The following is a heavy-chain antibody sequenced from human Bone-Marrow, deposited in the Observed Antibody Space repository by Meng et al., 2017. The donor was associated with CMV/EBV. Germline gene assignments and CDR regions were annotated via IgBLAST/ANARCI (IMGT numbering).Heavy chain of an antibody. V-gene: IGHV1-2*02. CDR3: ARRESSNLEFGY. J-gene: IGHJ4*02. D-gene: IGHD3-10*01. Sequence: ASVKVSCKVSGYTFTSYGISWVRQAPGQGLEWMGWINPNSGGTNYAQKFQGRVTMTRDTSISTAYMELSRLRSDDTAVYYCARRESSNLEFGYWGQETLVTVSS. CDR1: GYTFTSYG. CDR2: INPNSGGT.